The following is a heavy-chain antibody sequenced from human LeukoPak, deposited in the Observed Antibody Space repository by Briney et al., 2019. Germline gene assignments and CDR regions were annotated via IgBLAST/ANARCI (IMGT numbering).Heavy chain of an antibody. CDR1: EYTFTDYY. CDR3: ARPGVTPDTNWFDS. V-gene: IGHV1-2*02. D-gene: IGHD5-18*01. Sequence: GASVKVSCKASEYTFTDYYVHWVRQAPGQGLEWMGWINPNSGGTIYVQKFQGRVTMTRDTSINTAYMEVSRLKSDDTAVYYCARPGVTPDTNWFDSWGQGTLVTVSS. J-gene: IGHJ5*01. CDR2: INPNSGGT.